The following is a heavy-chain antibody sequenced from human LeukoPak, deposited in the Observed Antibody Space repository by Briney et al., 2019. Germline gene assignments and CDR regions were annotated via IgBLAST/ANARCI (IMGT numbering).Heavy chain of an antibody. CDR2: ISGSGGST. CDR3: AKDQLTYYFDSSGYYPLAY. CDR1: GFTFSSYG. Sequence: GGTLRLSCAASGFTFSSYGMSWVRQAPGKGLEWVSAISGSGGSTYYADSVKGRFTISRDNSKNTLYLQMNSLRAEDTAVYYCAKDQLTYYFDSSGYYPLAYWGQGTLVTVSS. D-gene: IGHD3-22*01. V-gene: IGHV3-23*01. J-gene: IGHJ4*02.